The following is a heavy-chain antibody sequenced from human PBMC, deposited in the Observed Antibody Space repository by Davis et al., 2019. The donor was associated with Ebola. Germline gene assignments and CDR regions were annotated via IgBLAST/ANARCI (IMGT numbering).Heavy chain of an antibody. CDR3: ARHRGAYCSSTSCYSPYYYGMDV. V-gene: IGHV4-59*08. D-gene: IGHD2-2*01. J-gene: IGHJ6*02. CDR2: IYYSGST. CDR1: GGSISGYY. Sequence: SETLSLTCTVSGGSISGYYWSWIRQPPGKGLEWIGYIYYSGSTNYNPSLKSRVTISVDTSKNQFSLKLSSVTAADTAVYYCARHRGAYCSSTSCYSPYYYGMDVWGQGTTVTVSS.